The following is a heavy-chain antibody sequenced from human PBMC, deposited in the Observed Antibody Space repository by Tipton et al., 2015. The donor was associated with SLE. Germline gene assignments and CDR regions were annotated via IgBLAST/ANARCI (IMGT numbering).Heavy chain of an antibody. Sequence: TLSLTCTVSVCSISTSYRSWIRQPPGKGLEWIGHFHTSGGTNYNPSLESRVTMSVDTSKNQFSLRLSAVTAADTAVYYCARSQWLPHYFDYWGQGALVTVSS. V-gene: IGHV4-4*08. CDR1: VCSISTSY. CDR3: ARSQWLPHYFDY. D-gene: IGHD5-24*01. J-gene: IGHJ4*02. CDR2: FHTSGGT.